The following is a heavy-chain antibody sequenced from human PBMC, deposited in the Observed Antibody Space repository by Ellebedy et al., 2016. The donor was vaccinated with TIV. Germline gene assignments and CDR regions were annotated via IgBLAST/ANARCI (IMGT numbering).Heavy chain of an antibody. Sequence: SLKISCAASGFTFDDYAMHWVRQAPGKGLEWVSGISWNSGSIGYADSVKGRFTISRDNAKNSLYLQINSLRAEDTALYYCAKGVDTAMDHTDYWGQGTLVTVSS. D-gene: IGHD5-18*01. CDR1: GFTFDDYA. CDR2: ISWNSGSI. J-gene: IGHJ4*02. CDR3: AKGVDTAMDHTDY. V-gene: IGHV3-9*01.